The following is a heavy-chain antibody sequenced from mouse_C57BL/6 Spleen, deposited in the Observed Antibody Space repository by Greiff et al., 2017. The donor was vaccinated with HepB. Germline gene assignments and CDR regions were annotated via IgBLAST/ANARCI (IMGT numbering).Heavy chain of an antibody. V-gene: IGHV1-53*01. J-gene: IGHJ4*01. CDR3: AREITTVVAPTYAMDY. CDR1: GYTFTSYW. Sequence: VQLQQSGPELVKPGASVKLSCKASGYTFTSYWMHWVKQRPGQGLEWIGNINPSNGGTNYNEKFKSKATLTVDKSSSTAYMQLSSLTSEDSAVYYCAREITTVVAPTYAMDYVGQGTSVTVSS. D-gene: IGHD1-1*01. CDR2: INPSNGGT.